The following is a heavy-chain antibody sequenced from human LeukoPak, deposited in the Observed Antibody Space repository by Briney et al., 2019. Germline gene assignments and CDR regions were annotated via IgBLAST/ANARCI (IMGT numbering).Heavy chain of an antibody. D-gene: IGHD3-22*01. CDR2: INHSGST. CDR3: ARLLRGGRDTPMVTMIVVRAKSGAFDI. J-gene: IGHJ3*02. CDR1: GGSFSGYY. Sequence: SETLSLTCAVYGGSFSGYYWSWIRQPPGKGLEWIGEINHSGSTNYNPSLKSRVTISVDTSKNQFSLKLSSVTAAHTAVYYCARLLRGGRDTPMVTMIVVRAKSGAFDIWGQGTMVTVSS. V-gene: IGHV4-34*01.